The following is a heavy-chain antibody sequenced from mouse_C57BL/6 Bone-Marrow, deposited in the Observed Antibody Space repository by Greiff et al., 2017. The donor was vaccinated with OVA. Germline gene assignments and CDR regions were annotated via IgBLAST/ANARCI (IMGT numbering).Heavy chain of an antibody. D-gene: IGHD2-5*01. CDR2: IYPRSGTT. Sequence: QQRTGQGLEWIGEIYPRSGTTYYNEKFKGKATLTADKSSSTAYMELRSLTSEDSAVYFCARRAYYSNFYFDYWGQGTTLTVSS. J-gene: IGHJ2*01. CDR3: ARRAYYSNFYFDY. V-gene: IGHV1-81*01.